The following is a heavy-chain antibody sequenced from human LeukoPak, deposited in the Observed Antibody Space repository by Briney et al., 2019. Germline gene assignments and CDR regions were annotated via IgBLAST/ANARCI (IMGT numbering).Heavy chain of an antibody. D-gene: IGHD3-3*01. CDR2: INHSGST. Sequence: SETLSLTCAVYGGSFSGYYWSWIRQPPGKGLEWIGEINHSGSTNYNPSLKSRVTISVDTSKNQFSLKLSSVTAADTAVYYCARGAYDFWSGYYTDYYFDYWGQGTLVTVSS. CDR3: ARGAYDFWSGYYTDYYFDY. CDR1: GGSFSGYY. V-gene: IGHV4-34*01. J-gene: IGHJ4*02.